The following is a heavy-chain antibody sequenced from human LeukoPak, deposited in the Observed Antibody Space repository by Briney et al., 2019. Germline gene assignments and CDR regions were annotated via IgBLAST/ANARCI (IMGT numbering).Heavy chain of an antibody. D-gene: IGHD6-13*01. CDR3: AKDIEGAAAGTLNY. CDR1: GFTFDDYA. V-gene: IGHV3-9*01. CDR2: ISWNSGSI. J-gene: IGHJ4*02. Sequence: PGGSLRLSCAASGFTFDDYAMHWVRQAPGKGLEWVSGISWNSGSIGYADSVKGRFTISRDNAKNSLYLQMNSLGAEDTALYYCAKDIEGAAAGTLNYWGQGTLVTVSS.